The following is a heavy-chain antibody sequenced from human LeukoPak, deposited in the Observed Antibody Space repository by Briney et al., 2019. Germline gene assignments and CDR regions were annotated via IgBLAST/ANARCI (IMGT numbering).Heavy chain of an antibody. D-gene: IGHD6-19*01. CDR2: IYSGGST. V-gene: IGHV3-53*01. CDR3: ARWVTVTGPFDY. CDR1: GFSFTTYG. J-gene: IGHJ4*02. Sequence: GTSLRLSCAASGFSFTTYGMHWVRQAPGKGLEWVSLIYSGGSTYYADSVKGRFIISRDNSKNTLYLQMNSLRAEDTAVYYCARWVTVTGPFDYWGQGTLVTVSS.